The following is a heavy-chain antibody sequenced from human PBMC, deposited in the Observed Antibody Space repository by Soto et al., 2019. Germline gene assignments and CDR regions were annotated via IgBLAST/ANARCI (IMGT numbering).Heavy chain of an antibody. Sequence: PGESLKISCKGSGYSFTSYWIGWVRQMPGKGLEWMGIIYPGDSDTRYSPSFQGQVTISADKSISTAYLQWSSLKASDTAMYYCARQEESSVDSCYHGNVWGQGTTVTVSS. CDR3: ARQEESSVDSCYHGNV. V-gene: IGHV5-51*01. CDR2: IYPGDSDT. D-gene: IGHD2-15*01. J-gene: IGHJ6*02. CDR1: GYSFTSYW.